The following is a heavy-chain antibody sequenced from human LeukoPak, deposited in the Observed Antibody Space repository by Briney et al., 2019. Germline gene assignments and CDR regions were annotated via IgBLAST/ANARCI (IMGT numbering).Heavy chain of an antibody. J-gene: IGHJ4*02. V-gene: IGHV4-34*01. CDR2: INHSGNT. CDR3: ARRGTAALGY. Sequence: PSETLSLTCAVYGGSFSGYYWSWIRQPPGKGLEWIGEINHSGNTNYNPSLKSRVTMSVDTSKNQFSLKLSSVTAADTAVYYCARRGTAALGYWGQGTLVTVSS. D-gene: IGHD2-2*01. CDR1: GGSFSGYY.